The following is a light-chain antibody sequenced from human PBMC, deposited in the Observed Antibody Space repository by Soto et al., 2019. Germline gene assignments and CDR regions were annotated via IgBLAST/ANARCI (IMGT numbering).Light chain of an antibody. Sequence: QSVLTQSPSASASLGASVKLTCTLSSGHSSYAIAWHQQQPEKGPRYLMKLNSDGSHSKGDGIPDRFSGSSSGAERYLTISSLQCEDEADYYCQTWGTGLLVFGGGTKLTVL. CDR3: QTWGTGLLV. CDR1: SGHSSYA. J-gene: IGLJ3*02. CDR2: LNSDGSH. V-gene: IGLV4-69*01.